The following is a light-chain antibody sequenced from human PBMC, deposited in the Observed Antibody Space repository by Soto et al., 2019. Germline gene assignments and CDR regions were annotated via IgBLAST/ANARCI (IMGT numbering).Light chain of an antibody. Sequence: DIQMTQSPSSLSASVGDRVTITCRASQTISFYLNWYQQKPGKAPRLLIYAASSLQSGVPSRFSGGGSGAEFTLTVSSLQPEDFATYYCQQSYTTPHTFGQGTKVEIK. CDR2: AAS. CDR3: QQSYTTPHT. V-gene: IGKV1-39*01. J-gene: IGKJ1*01. CDR1: QTISFY.